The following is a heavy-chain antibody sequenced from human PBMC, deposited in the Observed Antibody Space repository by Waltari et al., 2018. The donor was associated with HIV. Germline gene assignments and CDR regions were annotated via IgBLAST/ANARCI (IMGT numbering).Heavy chain of an antibody. D-gene: IGHD5-18*01. V-gene: IGHV3-21*01. CDR1: GFTFSSYS. CDR3: ASYAMGVGYFDY. CDR2: ISSSSGYI. Sequence: EVQLVESGGGLVKPGGSLRLSCAASGFTFSSYSMNWVRQAPGKGRDWFSSISSSSGYIYYADSVKGRFTISRDNAKNSLYLQMNSLRAEDTAVYYCASYAMGVGYFDYWGQGTLVTVSS. J-gene: IGHJ4*02.